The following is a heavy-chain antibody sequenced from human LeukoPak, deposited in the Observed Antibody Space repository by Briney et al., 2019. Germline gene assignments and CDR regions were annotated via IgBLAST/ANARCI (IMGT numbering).Heavy chain of an antibody. D-gene: IGHD4-23*01. J-gene: IGHJ4*02. CDR3: ARGDYGGNPFDY. CDR1: GGSISSSSYY. V-gene: IGHV4-39*07. Sequence: SETLSLTCTVSGGSISSSSYYWGWIRQPPGKGLEWIGSIYYSGSTYYNPSLKSRVTISVDTSKNQFSLKLSSVTAADTAVYYCARGDYGGNPFDYWGQGTLVTVSS. CDR2: IYYSGST.